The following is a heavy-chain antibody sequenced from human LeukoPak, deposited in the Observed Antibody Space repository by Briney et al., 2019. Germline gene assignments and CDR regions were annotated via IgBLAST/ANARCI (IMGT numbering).Heavy chain of an antibody. V-gene: IGHV4-59*01. CDR1: GVSISSYY. CDR3: ARDLAVPGSWYFDL. CDR2: IYYSGST. J-gene: IGHJ2*01. Sequence: SETLSLTCIVSGVSISSYYWNWIRQPPGKGLEWIGYIYYSGSTRYNPSLMSRVTISVDTSKNQFSLKLSSVTAADTAVYYCARDLAVPGSWYFDLWGRGTLVTVSS. D-gene: IGHD6-19*01.